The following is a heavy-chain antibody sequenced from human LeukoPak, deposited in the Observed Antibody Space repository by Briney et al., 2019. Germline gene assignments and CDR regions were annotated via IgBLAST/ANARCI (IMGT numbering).Heavy chain of an antibody. CDR1: GGSISSGSDY. V-gene: IGHV4-39*01. CDR3: ARGGRYSYGN. Sequence: SETLSLTCTVSGGSISSGSDYWGWIRQPPGKGLEWIGSIYYSGSTYYNPSLKSRVTISVDTSKNQFSLKLSSVTAADTAVYYCARGGRYSYGNWGQGTLVTVSS. D-gene: IGHD5-18*01. CDR2: IYYSGST. J-gene: IGHJ4*02.